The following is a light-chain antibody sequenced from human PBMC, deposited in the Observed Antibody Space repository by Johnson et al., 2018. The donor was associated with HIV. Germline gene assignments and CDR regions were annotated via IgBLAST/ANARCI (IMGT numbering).Light chain of an antibody. CDR2: ENN. Sequence: QSVLTQPPSVSAPPGQKVTISCSGSSSKIGNNYVSWYQQLPGTAPKLLIYENNKRPSGIPDRFSGSQSGPSATLGITGLQTGDEADYYCGTWDSSLSVYVFGTGTKVTVL. J-gene: IGLJ1*01. CDR1: SSKIGNNY. CDR3: GTWDSSLSVYV. V-gene: IGLV1-51*02.